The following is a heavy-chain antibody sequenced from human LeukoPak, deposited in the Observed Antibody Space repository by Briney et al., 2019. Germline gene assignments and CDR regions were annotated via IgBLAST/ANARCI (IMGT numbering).Heavy chain of an antibody. CDR3: ARENDYVWGSYRRYFDY. CDR2: IYYNGST. J-gene: IGHJ4*02. Sequence: SETLSLTCTVSGGSISSYYWSWIRQPPGKGLEWIRYIYYNGSTNYNPSLKSRVTISVDTSENQFSLKLSSVTAADTAVYYCARENDYVWGSYRRYFDYWGQGSLVTVSS. V-gene: IGHV4-59*01. D-gene: IGHD3-16*02. CDR1: GGSISSYY.